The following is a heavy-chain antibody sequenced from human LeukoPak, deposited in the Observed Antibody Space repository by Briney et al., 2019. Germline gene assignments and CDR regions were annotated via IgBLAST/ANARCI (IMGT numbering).Heavy chain of an antibody. CDR2: ISGSGGST. J-gene: IGHJ4*02. V-gene: IGHV3-23*01. D-gene: IGHD3-16*02. Sequence: GGSLRLSCAASGFTYSSYAMSWVRQPPGKGLEWVSAISGSGGSTYYADSVKGRFTISRDNSKSTLYLQMNSLRAEDTAVYYCAKVPHYDYVWGSYRPYFDYWGQGTLVTVSS. CDR1: GFTYSSYA. CDR3: AKVPHYDYVWGSYRPYFDY.